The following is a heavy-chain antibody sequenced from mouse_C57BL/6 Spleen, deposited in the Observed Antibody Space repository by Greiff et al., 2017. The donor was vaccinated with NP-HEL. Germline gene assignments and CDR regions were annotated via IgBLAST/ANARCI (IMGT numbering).Heavy chain of an antibody. CDR1: GYTFTSYG. CDR3: ARRGYDYDEEGAMDY. Sequence: QVQLQQPGTELVKPGASVKLSCKASGYTFTSYGISWVKQRTGQGLEWIGEIYPRSGNTYYNEKFKGKATLTADKSSSTAYMELRSLTSEDSAVYFCARRGYDYDEEGAMDYWGQGTSVTVSS. CDR2: IYPRSGNT. D-gene: IGHD2-4*01. J-gene: IGHJ4*01. V-gene: IGHV1-81*01.